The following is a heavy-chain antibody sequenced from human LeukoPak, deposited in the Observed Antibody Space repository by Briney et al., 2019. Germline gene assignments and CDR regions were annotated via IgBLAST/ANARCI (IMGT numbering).Heavy chain of an antibody. V-gene: IGHV3-33*01. Sequence: GGSLRLSCAASRFTFRNYGMHWVRQAPGKGLEWVGVIWYDGSNKVYADSVKGRFTFSRDNSKNTLYLQMDSLRAEDTAVYYCGRDRNWGTRAWYHDLWGRGTLVTVSS. CDR2: IWYDGSNK. CDR3: GRDRNWGTRAWYHDL. CDR1: RFTFRNYG. D-gene: IGHD7-27*01. J-gene: IGHJ2*01.